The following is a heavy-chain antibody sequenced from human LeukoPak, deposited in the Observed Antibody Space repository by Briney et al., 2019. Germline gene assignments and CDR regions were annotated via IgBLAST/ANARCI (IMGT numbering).Heavy chain of an antibody. V-gene: IGHV1-18*01. J-gene: IGHJ4*02. CDR1: GYTFTSYG. Sequence: GASVKVSCKASGYTFTSYGISWVRQAPGQGLEWMGWISAYNGNTNYAQKLQGRVTMTTDTSTSTAYMELRSLRSDDTAVYYCAGNLMDTAMARPLDYWGQGTLVTVSS. D-gene: IGHD5-18*01. CDR2: ISAYNGNT. CDR3: AGNLMDTAMARPLDY.